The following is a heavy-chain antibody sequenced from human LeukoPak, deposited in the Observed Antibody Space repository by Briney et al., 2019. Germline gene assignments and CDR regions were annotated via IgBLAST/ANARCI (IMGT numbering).Heavy chain of an antibody. Sequence: SETLSLTCTVSGGFISSYYWSWIRQPPGKGLEWIGYIYYSGSTNYNPSLKSRVIISIDTSKSQFSLKLTSVTAADTAVYYCARDPRTVAYYFDFWGQGRLVTVSS. CDR1: GGFISSYY. CDR2: IYYSGST. J-gene: IGHJ4*02. D-gene: IGHD3/OR15-3a*01. CDR3: ARDPRTVAYYFDF. V-gene: IGHV4-59*12.